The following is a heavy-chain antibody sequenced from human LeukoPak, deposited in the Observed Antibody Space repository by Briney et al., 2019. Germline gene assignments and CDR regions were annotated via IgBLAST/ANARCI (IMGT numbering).Heavy chain of an antibody. CDR3: AELGITMIGGV. CDR2: ISSSGSTI. V-gene: IGHV3-48*03. D-gene: IGHD3-10*02. J-gene: IGHJ6*04. CDR1: GFTFSSYA. Sequence: GGSLRLSCAASGFTFSSYAMHWARQAPGKGLEWVSYISSSGSTIYYADSVKGRFTISRDNAKNSLYLQMNSLRAEDTAVYYCAELGITMIGGVWGKGTTVTISS.